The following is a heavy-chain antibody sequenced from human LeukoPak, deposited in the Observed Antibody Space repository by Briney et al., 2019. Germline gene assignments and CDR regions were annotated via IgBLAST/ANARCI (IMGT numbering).Heavy chain of an antibody. CDR1: GGSFSGYY. Sequence: SETLSLTCAINGGSFSGYYVTWIRQAPGKGLEWIGEINPRGSTIHNPSLKSRVTISLDTSKNQFSLKLSSVTAADTAVNYCARETKLLANPQYYFFMDVWGKGTTVTVSS. CDR2: INPRGST. V-gene: IGHV4-34*01. J-gene: IGHJ6*03. CDR3: ARETKLLANPQYYFFMDV. D-gene: IGHD2-15*01.